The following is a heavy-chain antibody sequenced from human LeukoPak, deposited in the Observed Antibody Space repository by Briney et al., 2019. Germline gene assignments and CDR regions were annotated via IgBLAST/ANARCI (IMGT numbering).Heavy chain of an antibody. J-gene: IGHJ4*02. CDR3: AKDGDPPFDY. Sequence: PGGSLRLSCAASGFTFSSYGMHWVRQAPGKGLEGVAVISYDGSNKYYADSVKGRFTISRDNSKNTLYLQMNSLRAEDTAVYYCAKDGDPPFDYWGQGTLVTVSS. D-gene: IGHD7-27*01. CDR2: ISYDGSNK. CDR1: GFTFSSYG. V-gene: IGHV3-30*18.